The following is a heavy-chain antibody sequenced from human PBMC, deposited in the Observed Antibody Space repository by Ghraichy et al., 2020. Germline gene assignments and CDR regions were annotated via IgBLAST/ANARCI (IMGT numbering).Heavy chain of an antibody. D-gene: IGHD6-19*01. J-gene: IGHJ3*02. V-gene: IGHV1-2*02. CDR2: INPNSGGT. CDR1: GYTFTGYY. CDR3: ARADSSGWYGDAFDI. Sequence: KVSCKASGYTFTGYYMHWVRQAPGQGLEWMGWINPNSGGTNYAQKFQGRVTMTRDTSISTAYMELSRLRSDDTAVYYCARADSSGWYGDAFDIWGQGTMVTVSS.